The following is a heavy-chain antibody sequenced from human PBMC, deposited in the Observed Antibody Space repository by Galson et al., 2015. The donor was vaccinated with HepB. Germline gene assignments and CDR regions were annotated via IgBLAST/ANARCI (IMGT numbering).Heavy chain of an antibody. Sequence: SVKVSCKASGGTFSSYAISWVRQAPGQGLEWMGGIIPIFGTANYAQKFQGRVTITADESTSTAYMELSSLRSEDTAVYYCAREELGCSGGSCYLGRIDYWGQGTLVTVSS. J-gene: IGHJ4*02. CDR2: IIPIFGTA. V-gene: IGHV1-69*13. D-gene: IGHD2-15*01. CDR1: GGTFSSYA. CDR3: AREELGCSGGSCYLGRIDY.